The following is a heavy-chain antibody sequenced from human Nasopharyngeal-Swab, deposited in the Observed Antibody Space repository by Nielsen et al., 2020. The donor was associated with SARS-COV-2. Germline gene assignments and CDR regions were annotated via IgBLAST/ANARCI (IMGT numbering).Heavy chain of an antibody. Sequence: WIRQPPGKGLGWIGEINHSGSTNYNPSLKSRVTISVDTSKNQFSLKLSSVTAADTAVYYCARGFRRYQLLPGWFDPWGQGTLVTVSS. J-gene: IGHJ5*02. CDR3: ARGFRRYQLLPGWFDP. CDR2: INHSGST. D-gene: IGHD2-2*01. V-gene: IGHV4-34*01.